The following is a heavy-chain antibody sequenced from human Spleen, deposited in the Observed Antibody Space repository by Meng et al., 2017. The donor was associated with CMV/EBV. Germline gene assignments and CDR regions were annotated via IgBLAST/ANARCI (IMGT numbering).Heavy chain of an antibody. V-gene: IGHV3-30-3*02. D-gene: IGHD6-6*01. J-gene: IGHJ4*02. Sequence: GESLKISCAASGFTFSSYAMHWVRQAPGKGLEWVAVISYDGSNKYYADSVKGRFTISRDNSKNTLYLQMNSLRAEDTAVYYCARGIDSSSFDYWGQGTLVTVSS. CDR1: GFTFSSYA. CDR2: ISYDGSNK. CDR3: ARGIDSSSFDY.